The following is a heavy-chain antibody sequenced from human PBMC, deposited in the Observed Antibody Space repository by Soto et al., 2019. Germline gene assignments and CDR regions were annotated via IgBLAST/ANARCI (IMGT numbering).Heavy chain of an antibody. CDR1: GGCFSGYY. Sequence: WETLSITCAVYGGCFSGYYWTWIRQPPATGLLLIGEITLSRITTYNPSLKSRVTISLDTSKIQFSLNLTSLTASYTSLYYCSRDKITDLFYFWAQRSLVTVSS. D-gene: IGHD3-10*01. V-gene: IGHV4-34*01. J-gene: IGHJ4*01. CDR3: SRDKITDLFYF. CDR2: ITLSRIT.